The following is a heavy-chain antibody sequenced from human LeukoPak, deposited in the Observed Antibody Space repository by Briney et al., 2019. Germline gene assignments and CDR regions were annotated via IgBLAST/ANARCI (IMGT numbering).Heavy chain of an antibody. J-gene: IGHJ4*02. CDR2: ISSSGGST. CDR1: GFTFSSYA. D-gene: IGHD5-18*01. V-gene: IGHV3-23*01. CDR3: ATLNWIQLWLAFDY. Sequence: GGSLSLSCAPSGFTFSSYAMSWVRPAPGRGREWVAAISSSGGSTYYADSVKGRFTISRDNPKNTLYLQMNSLRGEDTAVYYCATLNWIQLWLAFDYWGQGTLVTVSS.